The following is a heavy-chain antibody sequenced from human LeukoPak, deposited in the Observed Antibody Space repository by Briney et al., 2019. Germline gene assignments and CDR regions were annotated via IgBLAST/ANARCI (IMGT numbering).Heavy chain of an antibody. CDR3: AKRGMVVAAALPHYYFDY. CDR2: ISGSGGST. V-gene: IGHV3-23*01. J-gene: IGHJ4*02. CDR1: GFTFSSYA. Sequence: GGSLRLSCAASGFTFSSYAMSWVRQAPGKGLEWVSAISGSGGSTYYADSVKGRFTISRDNSKNTLYLQMNSLRAEDTAVYYCAKRGMVVAAALPHYYFDYWGQGTLVTVSS. D-gene: IGHD2-15*01.